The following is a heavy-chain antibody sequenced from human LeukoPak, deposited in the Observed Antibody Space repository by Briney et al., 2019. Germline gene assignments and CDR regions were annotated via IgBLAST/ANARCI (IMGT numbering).Heavy chain of an antibody. Sequence: GGFLRLSCAASGFTVSSNYMSWVRQAPGKGLEWVSVIYSGGSTYYADSVKGRFTISRDNSKNTLHLQMNTLRAEDTAVYYCASRIATAGSVDYWGQGTLVTVSS. J-gene: IGHJ4*02. D-gene: IGHD6-13*01. V-gene: IGHV3-53*01. CDR3: ASRIATAGSVDY. CDR2: IYSGGST. CDR1: GFTVSSNY.